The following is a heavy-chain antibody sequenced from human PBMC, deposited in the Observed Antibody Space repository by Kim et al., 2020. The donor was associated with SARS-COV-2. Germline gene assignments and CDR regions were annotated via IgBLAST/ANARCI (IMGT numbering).Heavy chain of an antibody. J-gene: IGHJ4*02. D-gene: IGHD3-9*01. V-gene: IGHV3-30*04. CDR1: GFTFSSYA. CDR3: ARDRYFDWLIDY. CDR2: ISYDGSNK. Sequence: GGSLRLSCAASGFTFSSYAMHWVRQAPGKGLEWVAVISYDGSNKYYADSVKGRFTISRDNSKNTLYLQMNSLRAEDTAVYYCARDRYFDWLIDYWGQGT.